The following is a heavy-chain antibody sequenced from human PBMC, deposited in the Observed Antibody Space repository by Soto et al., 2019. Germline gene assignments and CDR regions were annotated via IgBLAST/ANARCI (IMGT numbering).Heavy chain of an antibody. J-gene: IGHJ6*02. CDR1: GASVSSSSYY. V-gene: IGHV4-39*01. CDR3: ARLNAGTTYYYYGMDV. Sequence: SETLSLTSTVSGASVSSSSYYWGWIRQPPGKGLEWIGSIYYSGSTYYNPSLKSRVTISVDTSKNQFSLKLSSVTAADTAVYYCARLNAGTTYYYYGMDVWGQGTTVT. D-gene: IGHD1-7*01. CDR2: IYYSGST.